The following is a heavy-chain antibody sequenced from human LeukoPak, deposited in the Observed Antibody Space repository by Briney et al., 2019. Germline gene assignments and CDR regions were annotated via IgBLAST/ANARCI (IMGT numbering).Heavy chain of an antibody. CDR3: AKEDSGSSSDY. CDR1: GYTFTGYY. J-gene: IGHJ4*02. V-gene: IGHV1-2*02. CDR2: INPNSGGR. Sequence: SVQVSCKASGYTFTGYYMHWVRQAPGQGLEWMGWINPNSGGRNHAHKFQGRVTMTRDTSINTDYMELSRLRSDDTGVYYCAKEDSGSSSDYWGEGTLDTVSS. D-gene: IGHD1-26*01.